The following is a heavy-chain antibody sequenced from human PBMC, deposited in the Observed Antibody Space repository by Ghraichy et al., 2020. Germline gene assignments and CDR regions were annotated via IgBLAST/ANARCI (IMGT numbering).Heavy chain of an antibody. CDR2: IYWDDNK. V-gene: IGHV2-5*02. D-gene: IGHD2-21*01. CDR3: VALLLFGNAFDI. Sequence: SGPTLVKPTQTLTLTCTFSGFSLSTSGVGVGWIRQPPGKALEWLALIYWDDNKRYSPSLKSRLTITKDTSKNQVVLTMTNMDPVDTATYYCVALLLFGNAFDIWGQGTMVNVSS. CDR1: GFSLSTSGVG. J-gene: IGHJ3*02.